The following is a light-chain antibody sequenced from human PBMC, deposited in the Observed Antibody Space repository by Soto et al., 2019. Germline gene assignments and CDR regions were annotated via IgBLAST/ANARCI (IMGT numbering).Light chain of an antibody. V-gene: IGLV2-14*03. J-gene: IGLJ2*01. Sequence: QSALTQPASVSGSPGQSITISCTGTSSDIGAYNFVSWYQQHPGKAPKLMLYDVNTRPSGVSNRFSGSKYGNTASLTISGLQAEDEADYYCSSWTTSTTMIFGGGTKLTVL. CDR1: SSDIGAYNF. CDR3: SSWTTSTTMI. CDR2: DVN.